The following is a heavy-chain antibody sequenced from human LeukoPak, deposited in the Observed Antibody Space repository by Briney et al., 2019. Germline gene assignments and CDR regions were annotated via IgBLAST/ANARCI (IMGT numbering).Heavy chain of an antibody. CDR3: ARDRSGGWIDY. D-gene: IGHD6-19*01. J-gene: IGHJ4*02. V-gene: IGHV3-21*01. CDR1: GFTFSSYS. Sequence: PGGSLRLSCAASGFTFSSYSMNWVRQAPGKGLEWVSSISSVSSYMYYAHSVKGRFTISRDNAKNSVYLQMNSLRAEDTAVYYCARDRSGGWIDYWGQGTLVTVSS. CDR2: ISSVSSYM.